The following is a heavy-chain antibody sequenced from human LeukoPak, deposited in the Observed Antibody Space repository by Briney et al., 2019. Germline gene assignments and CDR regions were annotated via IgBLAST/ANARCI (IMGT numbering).Heavy chain of an antibody. V-gene: IGHV1-69*06. CDR1: GGTFSSYA. CDR2: IIPIFGTA. D-gene: IGHD3-10*01. CDR3: AREPSPGSYDAFDI. J-gene: IGHJ3*02. Sequence: GASVKVSCKASGGTFSSYAISWVRQAPGQGLEWMGGIIPIFGTANYAQKFQGRVTITADKSTSTAYMELSSLRSEDTAVYYCAREPSPGSYDAFDIWGQGTMVTVCS.